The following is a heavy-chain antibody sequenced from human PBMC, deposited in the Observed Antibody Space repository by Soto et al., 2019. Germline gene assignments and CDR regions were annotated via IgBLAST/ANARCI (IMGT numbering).Heavy chain of an antibody. CDR1: GFTFSNAW. Sequence: PGGSLRLSYAASGFTFSNAWINWVRQAPGKGLEWVGRIKSKTDGGTTDYAEPVKGRFAISRDDSNNMVYLQMNSLKIEDTAVYYCTTDSYSTIIIVRFDYWGHGTLVTVSS. CDR2: IKSKTDGGTT. J-gene: IGHJ4*01. D-gene: IGHD3-22*01. CDR3: TTDSYSTIIIVRFDY. V-gene: IGHV3-15*07.